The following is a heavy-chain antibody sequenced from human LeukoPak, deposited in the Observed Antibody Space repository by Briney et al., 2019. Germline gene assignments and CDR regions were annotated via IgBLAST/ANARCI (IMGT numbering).Heavy chain of an antibody. CDR2: INHSGST. V-gene: IGHV4-34*01. CDR3: ARGITMVRGPSNWFDL. D-gene: IGHD3-10*01. CDR1: GGSFSGYY. J-gene: IGHJ5*02. Sequence: SETLSLTCAVYGGSFSGYYWSWIRQPPGKGLEWIGEINHSGSTNYNPSLKSRVTISVDTSKNQFSLKLSSVTAADTAVYYCARGITMVRGPSNWFDLWGQGTLVTVSS.